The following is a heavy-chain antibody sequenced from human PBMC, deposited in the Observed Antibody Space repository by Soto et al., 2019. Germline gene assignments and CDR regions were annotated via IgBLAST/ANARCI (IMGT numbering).Heavy chain of an antibody. D-gene: IGHD3-3*01. CDR2: IIPIFGTA. CDR1: GGTFSSYA. J-gene: IGHJ6*02. Sequence: SVKVSCKASGGTFSSYAISWVRQAPGQGLEWMGGIIPIFGTANYAQKFQGRVTITADESTSTAYMELSSLRSEDTAVYYCARVSVGTIFGVVPYYYYGMDVWGQGTTVTVSS. CDR3: ARVSVGTIFGVVPYYYYGMDV. V-gene: IGHV1-69*13.